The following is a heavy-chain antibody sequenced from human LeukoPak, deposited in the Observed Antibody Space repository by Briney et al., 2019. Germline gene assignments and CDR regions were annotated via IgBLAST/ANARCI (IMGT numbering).Heavy chain of an antibody. D-gene: IGHD3-22*01. CDR3: AGTYYYDSSGYPSFDY. Sequence: GGSLRLSCAASGFTFSSYGMHWVRQAPGKGLEWVAVISYDGSNKYYADSVKGRFTISRDNSKNTLYLQMNSLRAEDTAVYYCAGTYYYDSSGYPSFDYWGQGTLVTVSS. V-gene: IGHV3-30*03. J-gene: IGHJ4*02. CDR2: ISYDGSNK. CDR1: GFTFSSYG.